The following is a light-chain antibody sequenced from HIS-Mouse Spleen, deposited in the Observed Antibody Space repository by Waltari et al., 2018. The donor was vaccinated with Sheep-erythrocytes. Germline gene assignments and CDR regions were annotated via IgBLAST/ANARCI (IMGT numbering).Light chain of an antibody. J-gene: IGLJ2*01. CDR3: QAWDSSTGVV. CDR2: QDS. V-gene: IGLV3-1*01. Sequence: SYELTQPPSVSVSPGQTASITCSGDTLGAKYACWYQQKPGQSPVLVIYQDSKRPSGIPERFSGSNSGNTATLTISGTQAMDEADYYCQAWDSSTGVVFGGGTKLTVL. CDR1: TLGAKY.